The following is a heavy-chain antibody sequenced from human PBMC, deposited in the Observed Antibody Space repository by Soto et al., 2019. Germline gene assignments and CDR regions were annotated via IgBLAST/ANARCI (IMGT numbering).Heavy chain of an antibody. CDR3: AIEYSSSWRDVDY. D-gene: IGHD6-13*01. Sequence: EVQLVESGGGLVQPGGSLRLSCAASGFTFSDHYMDWVRQAPGKGLEWVGRTRNKANSYTTEYAASVKGRFTITRDHQKNSLYLQMNSLKTEDTAVYYCAIEYSSSWRDVDYWGQGTLVTVSS. J-gene: IGHJ4*02. CDR2: TRNKANSYTT. CDR1: GFTFSDHY. V-gene: IGHV3-72*01.